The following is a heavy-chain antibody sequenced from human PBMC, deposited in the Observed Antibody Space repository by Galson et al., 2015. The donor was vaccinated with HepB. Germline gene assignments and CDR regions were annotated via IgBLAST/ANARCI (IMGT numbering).Heavy chain of an antibody. Sequence: SVKVSCKASGYTFTSYGISWVRQAPGQGLEWMGWISAYNGNTNYAQKFQGRVTMTTDTSTSTAYMELRSLRSDDTAVYYCARDSVEMATITSYFDYWGQGTLVTVSS. CDR3: ARDSVEMATITSYFDY. CDR2: ISAYNGNT. D-gene: IGHD5-24*01. CDR1: GYTFTSYG. J-gene: IGHJ4*02. V-gene: IGHV1-18*04.